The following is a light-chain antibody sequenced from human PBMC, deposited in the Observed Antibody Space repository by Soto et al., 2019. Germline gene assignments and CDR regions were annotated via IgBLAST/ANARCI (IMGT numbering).Light chain of an antibody. CDR1: SSDVGGYNY. J-gene: IGLJ1*01. V-gene: IGLV2-14*01. CDR2: DVS. CDR3: SSYTSSSTQV. Sequence: QCVLTQPASVSGSPGQSITISCTGTSSDVGGYNYVSWYQQHPGKAPKLMIYDVSNRPSGVSNRFSGSKSGNTASLTISWLQAEDEADYYCSSYTSSSTQVFGTGTKVTVL.